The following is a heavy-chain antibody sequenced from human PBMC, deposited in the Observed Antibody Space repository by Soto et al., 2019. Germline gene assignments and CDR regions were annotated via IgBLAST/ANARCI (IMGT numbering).Heavy chain of an antibody. Sequence: SETLSLTCAVYGGSFSDYYCSRIRQPPGKGLEWIGEINHSGSTKYNPSLKSRVGISVDTSKSQFSLQLSSVTAADTAVYYCVRFWPPPYSVVLTDYTAAFYYRGQGNLVTVS. D-gene: IGHD3-9*01. V-gene: IGHV4-34*01. CDR1: GGSFSDYY. CDR3: VRFWPPPYSVVLTDYTAAFYY. CDR2: INHSGST. J-gene: IGHJ4*02.